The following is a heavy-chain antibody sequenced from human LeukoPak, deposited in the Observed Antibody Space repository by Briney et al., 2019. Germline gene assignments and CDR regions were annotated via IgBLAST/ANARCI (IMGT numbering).Heavy chain of an antibody. J-gene: IGHJ4*02. V-gene: IGHV3-30*18. CDR1: GFTFSSYD. CDR3: AKNYCSGGSCYPYYFDY. CDR2: ISYDGSNK. Sequence: PGGSLRLSCAASGFTFSSYDMHWVRQAPGKGLEWVAVISYDGSNKYYADSVKGRFTISRDNSKNTLYLQMNSLRAEDTAVYYCAKNYCSGGSCYPYYFDYWGQGTLVTVSS. D-gene: IGHD2-15*01.